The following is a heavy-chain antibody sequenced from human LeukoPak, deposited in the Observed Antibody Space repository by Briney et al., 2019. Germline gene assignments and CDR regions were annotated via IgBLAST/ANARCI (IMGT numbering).Heavy chain of an antibody. Sequence: GGSLTLSCAASGFTFSSYGMSWVRQAPGKGLEWVAGISASDGSTYYADSVQGRFTISRDNSKNTLYLHINSLRAEDTATYYCAKDRTTVARIFDYWGQGTLVTVSS. J-gene: IGHJ4*02. CDR3: AKDRTTVARIFDY. V-gene: IGHV3-23*01. D-gene: IGHD1/OR15-1a*01. CDR2: ISASDGST. CDR1: GFTFSSYG.